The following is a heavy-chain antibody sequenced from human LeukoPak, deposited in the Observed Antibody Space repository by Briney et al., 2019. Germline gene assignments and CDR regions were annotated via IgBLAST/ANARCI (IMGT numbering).Heavy chain of an antibody. CDR1: GYTFTNYG. V-gene: IGHV1-18*01. CDR2: IYPYYGNT. D-gene: IGHD3-22*01. CDR3: ARVVFDSSGYYYARLYYFDY. J-gene: IGHJ4*02. Sequence: GASVKVSCKASGYTFTNYGVSWVRQAPGQGLEWMGWIYPYYGNTNYAQKLQGRVTMTTDTSTSTAYMELRSLRSDDTAVYYCARVVFDSSGYYYARLYYFDYWGQGTLVTVSS.